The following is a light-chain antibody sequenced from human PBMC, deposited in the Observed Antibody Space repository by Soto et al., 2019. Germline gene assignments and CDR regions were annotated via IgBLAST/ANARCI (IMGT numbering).Light chain of an antibody. J-gene: IGKJ1*01. V-gene: IGKV3-20*01. CDR2: GAS. CDR1: QSVSSNY. CDR3: QQYGGLPRT. Sequence: EIVLTQSPGTVSLSPGERATLSCRASQSVSSNYLAWYQQKPGQAPRLLIYGASSRATGIPDRFSGSGSGTDFTLTISRLEPEDFAVYYCQQYGGLPRTFGQGTMVEIK.